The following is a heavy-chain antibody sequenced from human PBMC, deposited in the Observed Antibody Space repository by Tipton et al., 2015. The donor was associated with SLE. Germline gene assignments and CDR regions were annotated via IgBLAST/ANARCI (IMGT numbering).Heavy chain of an antibody. Sequence: SLRLSCAASGFTFSSYEMNWVRQAPGKGLEWVSYISSSGSAIYYADSVKGRFTISRDNAKNSLYLQMNSLRAEDTAVYYCASYFGSGYFDAFDIWGQGTMVTVSS. CDR1: GFTFSSYE. CDR2: ISSSGSAI. V-gene: IGHV3-48*03. J-gene: IGHJ3*02. CDR3: ASYFGSGYFDAFDI. D-gene: IGHD3-22*01.